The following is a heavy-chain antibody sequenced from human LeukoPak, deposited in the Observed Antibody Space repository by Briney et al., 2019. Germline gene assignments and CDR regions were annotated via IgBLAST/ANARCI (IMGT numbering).Heavy chain of an antibody. CDR1: GDSISSGDYY. CDR2: IYTSGST. J-gene: IGHJ6*03. CDR3: ANEVIRDHFYYYMDV. D-gene: IGHD3-10*01. Sequence: KPSETLSLTCTVSGDSISSGDYYWSWIRQPAGKGLEWIGRIYTSGSTTYNPSLKSRDTLSLDTSKNQFSLKLTSVTAADTAVCYCANEVIRDHFYYYMDVWGKGTTVTISS. V-gene: IGHV4-61*02.